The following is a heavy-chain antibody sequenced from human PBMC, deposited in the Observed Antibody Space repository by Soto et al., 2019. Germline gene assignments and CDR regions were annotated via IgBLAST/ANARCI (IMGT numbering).Heavy chain of an antibody. D-gene: IGHD6-19*01. CDR1: GYSFTNYG. CDR3: ARDRGVAPPVAGNTHYYYYMDV. CDR2: ISGFNGNT. J-gene: IGHJ6*03. Sequence: QDQLVQSGAEVKKPGASVTVSCKASGYSFTNYGITWVRQAPGQGLEWMGWISGFNGNTHYAQKLQGRVTMTTDASTSTAYMDLRSLRSDDTAVYYCARDRGVAPPVAGNTHYYYYMDVWGKGTTVTVSS. V-gene: IGHV1-18*01.